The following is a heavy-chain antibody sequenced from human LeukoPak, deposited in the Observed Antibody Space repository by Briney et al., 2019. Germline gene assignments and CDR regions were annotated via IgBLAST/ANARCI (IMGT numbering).Heavy chain of an antibody. CDR2: ISANDSHT. D-gene: IGHD3-3*02. Sequence: WASVKVSCKASGFPFTSYYISWVRQAPGQGLEWMGWISANDSHTNYAQSLQGRVTFTTDTSTTTAYMELRSLRSDDTAVYYCVRGDTARAFYHFAYWGQGTLVTVSS. CDR3: VRGDTARAFYHFAY. CDR1: GFPFTSYY. V-gene: IGHV1-18*04. J-gene: IGHJ4*02.